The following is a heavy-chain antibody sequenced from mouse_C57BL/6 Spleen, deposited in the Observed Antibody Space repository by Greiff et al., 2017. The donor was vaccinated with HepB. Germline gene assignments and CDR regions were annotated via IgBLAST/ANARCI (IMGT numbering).Heavy chain of an antibody. V-gene: IGHV1-54*01. J-gene: IGHJ4*01. Sequence: VKLQESGAELVRPGTSVKVSCKASGYAFTNYLIEWVKQRPGQGLEWIGVINPGSGGTNYNEKFKGKATLTADKSSSTAYMQLSSLTSEDSAVYLCARGTTVVNYAMDYWGQGTSVTVSS. D-gene: IGHD1-1*01. CDR3: ARGTTVVNYAMDY. CDR2: INPGSGGT. CDR1: GYAFTNYL.